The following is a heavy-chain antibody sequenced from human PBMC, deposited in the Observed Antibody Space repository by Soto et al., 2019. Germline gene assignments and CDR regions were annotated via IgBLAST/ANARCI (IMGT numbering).Heavy chain of an antibody. CDR3: ARDRSYSSGGSCYGRSLAP. V-gene: IGHV4-31*03. D-gene: IGHD2-15*01. Sequence: QVQLQESGPGLVKPSQTLSLTCTVSGGSISSGAYYWSWIRQHPGKVLEGIGYIYYSGNTYYKPSLKCRLAISWDPSTNQLSLKLTSVTAADTAIYYCARDRSYSSGGSCYGRSLAPWGQGTLVTVSS. J-gene: IGHJ5*02. CDR1: GGSISSGAYY. CDR2: IYYSGNT.